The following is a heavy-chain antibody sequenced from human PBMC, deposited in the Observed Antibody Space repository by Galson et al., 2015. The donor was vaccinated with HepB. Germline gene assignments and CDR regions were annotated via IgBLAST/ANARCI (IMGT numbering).Heavy chain of an antibody. V-gene: IGHV3-30-3*01. CDR1: GFTFSSYA. Sequence: SLRLSCAASGFTFSSYAMHWVRQAPGKGLEWVAVISYDGSNKYYADSVKGRFTISRDNSKNTLYLQMNSLRAEDTAVYYCARDPAVASPSNYFDYWGQGTLVTVSS. D-gene: IGHD6-19*01. J-gene: IGHJ4*02. CDR2: ISYDGSNK. CDR3: ARDPAVASPSNYFDY.